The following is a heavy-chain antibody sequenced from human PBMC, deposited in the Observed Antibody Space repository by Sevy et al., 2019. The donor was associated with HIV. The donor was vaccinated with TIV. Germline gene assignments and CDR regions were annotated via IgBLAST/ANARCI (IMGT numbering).Heavy chain of an antibody. J-gene: IGHJ6*02. D-gene: IGHD2-2*01. CDR2: IIPIFGTA. CDR1: GGTFSSYA. V-gene: IGHV1-69*13. Sequence: ASVKVSCKASGGTFSSYAISWVRQAPGQGLEWMGGIIPIFGTANYAQKFQGRVTITADESMSTAYMELSSLRSEDTAVYYCARGTLPAAIYYYYGMDVWGQGTTVTVSS. CDR3: ARGTLPAAIYYYYGMDV.